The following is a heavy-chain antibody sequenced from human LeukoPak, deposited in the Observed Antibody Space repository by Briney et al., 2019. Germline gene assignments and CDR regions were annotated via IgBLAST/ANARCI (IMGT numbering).Heavy chain of an antibody. CDR1: GGSISSYY. J-gene: IGHJ4*02. CDR3: ARGELRYFDWLSL. Sequence: PSETLSLTCTVSGGSISSYYWSWIRQPPGKGLEWIGYIYYSGSTNYNPSLKSRVTISVDTSKNQFSLKLSSVTAADTAVYYCARGELRYFDWLSLWGQGTLVTVSS. D-gene: IGHD3-9*01. CDR2: IYYSGST. V-gene: IGHV4-59*01.